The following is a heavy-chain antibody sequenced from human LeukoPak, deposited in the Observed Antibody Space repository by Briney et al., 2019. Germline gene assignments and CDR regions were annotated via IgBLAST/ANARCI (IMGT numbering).Heavy chain of an antibody. CDR3: ARGSSGWTPDYYYYGMDV. Sequence: GGSLRLSCAASGFTFSSYGMHWVRQAPGKGLEWVAVIWYDGSNKYYADSVKGRFTISRDNSKNTLYLHMNSLRSEDTAVYYCARGSSGWTPDYYYYGMDVWGQGTTVTVSS. V-gene: IGHV3-33*01. CDR2: IWYDGSNK. D-gene: IGHD6-19*01. CDR1: GFTFSSYG. J-gene: IGHJ6*02.